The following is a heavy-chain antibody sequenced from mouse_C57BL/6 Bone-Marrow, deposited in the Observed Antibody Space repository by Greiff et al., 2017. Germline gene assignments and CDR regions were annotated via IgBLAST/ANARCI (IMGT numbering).Heavy chain of an antibody. CDR3: ARWESYYSSSYNWYFDV. V-gene: IGHV1-9*01. CDR2: LLPGSGST. D-gene: IGHD1-1*01. CDR1: GYTFTGYW. Sequence: VQLQQSGAELMKPGASVKLSCKATGYTFTGYWIEWVKQRPGHGLEWIGELLPGSGSTNYNEKFKGKATFTADTSSNTAYMQLSSLTTEDSAIYYCARWESYYSSSYNWYFDVWGTGTTGTVSS. J-gene: IGHJ1*03.